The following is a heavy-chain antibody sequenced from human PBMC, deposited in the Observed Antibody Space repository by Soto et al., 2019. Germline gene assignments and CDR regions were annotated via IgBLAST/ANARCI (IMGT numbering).Heavy chain of an antibody. CDR3: ARELQGLYYFDY. D-gene: IGHD4-4*01. J-gene: IGHJ4*02. Sequence: ASVKVSCKASEYTFTSYTMHWVRQAPGQRLEWMGWINGGNGNTKYSQKFQGRVTITRDTSASTAYMELSSLRSDDTAVYYCARELQGLYYFDYWGQGALVTVSS. V-gene: IGHV1-3*01. CDR2: INGGNGNT. CDR1: EYTFTSYT.